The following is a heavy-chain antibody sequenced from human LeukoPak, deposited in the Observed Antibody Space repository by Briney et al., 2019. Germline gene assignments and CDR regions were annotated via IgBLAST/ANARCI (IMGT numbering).Heavy chain of an antibody. Sequence: SETLSLTCAVSGYSISSGYYWGWIRQPPGKGLEWIGSIYHSGSTYYNPSLKSRVTISVDTSKNQFSLKLSSVTAADMAVYYCARTPDANWFDPWGQGTLVTVSS. V-gene: IGHV4-38-2*01. CDR3: ARTPDANWFDP. CDR2: IYHSGST. J-gene: IGHJ5*02. CDR1: GYSISSGYY.